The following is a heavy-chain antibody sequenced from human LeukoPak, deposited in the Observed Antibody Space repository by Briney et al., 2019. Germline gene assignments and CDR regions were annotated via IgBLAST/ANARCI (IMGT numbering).Heavy chain of an antibody. CDR2: IPSDGSNK. J-gene: IGHJ4*02. V-gene: IGHV3-30*18. CDR1: GFTFSNYG. Sequence: GGSLRLSCAASGFTFSNYGMHWVRQAPGKGLEWVAVIPSDGSNKYYADSVKGRFTISRDNSKNTLFLQMNSLRAEDTAVYYCAKDGLWFGDLTYFDYWGQGTLVTVSS. CDR3: AKDGLWFGDLTYFDY. D-gene: IGHD3-10*01.